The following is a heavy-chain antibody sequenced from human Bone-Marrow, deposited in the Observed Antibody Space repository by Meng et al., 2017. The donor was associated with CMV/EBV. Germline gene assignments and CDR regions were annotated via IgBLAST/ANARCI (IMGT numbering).Heavy chain of an antibody. Sequence: SVKVSCKASGGTFSSYTISWVRQAPGQGLEWMGRIIPILGIANYAQKFQGRVTITADKSTSTAYMELSSLRSEDTAVDYCARAEDYVWGSYRYDWFDPWGQGTLVTVSS. CDR1: GGTFSSYT. D-gene: IGHD3-16*02. CDR3: ARAEDYVWGSYRYDWFDP. CDR2: IIPILGIA. J-gene: IGHJ5*02. V-gene: IGHV1-69*02.